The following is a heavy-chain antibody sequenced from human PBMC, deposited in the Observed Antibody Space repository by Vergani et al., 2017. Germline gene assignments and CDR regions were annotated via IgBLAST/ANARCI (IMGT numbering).Heavy chain of an antibody. CDR3: ARDGGGTGTTRRNFDY. D-gene: IGHD1-1*01. CDR2: IVVGSGNT. CDR1: GFTFTSSA. Sequence: QLVQSGAEVKKPGTSVKVSCKASGFTFTSSAMQWVRQARGQRLEWIGWIVVGSGNTNYAQKFQERVTITRDMSTSTAYMELSSLRSEDTAVYYCARDGGGTGTTRRNFDYWGQGTLVTVSS. J-gene: IGHJ4*02. V-gene: IGHV1-58*02.